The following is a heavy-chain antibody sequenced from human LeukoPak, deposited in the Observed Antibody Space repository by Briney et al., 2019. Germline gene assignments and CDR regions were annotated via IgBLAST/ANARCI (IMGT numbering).Heavy chain of an antibody. D-gene: IGHD2-2*02. CDR1: GYTFTSYG. J-gene: IGHJ3*02. CDR2: ISAYNANA. CDR3: ARDGYCSSTSCYTGTGAFDI. V-gene: IGHV1-18*01. Sequence: ASVKVSCKASGYTFTSYGISWVRQAPGQGLEWMGWISAYNANANYAQKLQGRVTMTTDTSTSTAYMELRSLRSDDTALYYCARDGYCSSTSCYTGTGAFDIWGQGTMVTVSS.